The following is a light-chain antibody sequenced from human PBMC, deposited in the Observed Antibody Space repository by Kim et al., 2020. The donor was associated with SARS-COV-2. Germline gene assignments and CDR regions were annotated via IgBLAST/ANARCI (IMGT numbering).Light chain of an antibody. CDR3: NSRDSSGNLPVV. J-gene: IGLJ2*01. CDR2: GKN. CDR1: SLRIYY. Sequence: SSELTQDPAVSVALGQTVRITCQGDSLRIYYASWYQQKPGQAPVLVIYGKNNRPSGIPDRFSGSSSGNTASLTITGAQAEDEADYYCNSRDSSGNLPVVFGGGTQLTVL. V-gene: IGLV3-19*01.